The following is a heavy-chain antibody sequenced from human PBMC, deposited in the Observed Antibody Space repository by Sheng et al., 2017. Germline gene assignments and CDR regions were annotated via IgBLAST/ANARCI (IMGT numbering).Heavy chain of an antibody. CDR1: GGSIKSYY. J-gene: IGHJ6*03. Sequence: VQLQESGPGLVKPSETLSLTCTVSGGSIKSYYWSWIRQPPGRGLEWIGYIYHDGTTNYNPSLKSRVTISVDTSKNQFSLKLRSVTTADTALYYCARVDRQMAGGGTYYMDVWGQGATVTVSS. D-gene: IGHD2-2*03. CDR3: ARVDRQMAGGGTYYMDV. V-gene: IGHV4-59*01. CDR2: IYHDGTT.